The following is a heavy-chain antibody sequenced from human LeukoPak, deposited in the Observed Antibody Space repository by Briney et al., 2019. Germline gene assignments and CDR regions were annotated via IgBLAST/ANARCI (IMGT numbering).Heavy chain of an antibody. V-gene: IGHV3-9*01. Sequence: GRSLRLSRAASGFTFDDYAMHWVRQAPVKGLEWVSGISWNSGSIGYADSVKGRFTISRDNAKNSLYLQMNSLRAEDTALYNCAKVRAAAGPNTGDAFDIWGQGTMVTVSS. CDR1: GFTFDDYA. J-gene: IGHJ3*02. CDR2: ISWNSGSI. CDR3: AKVRAAAGPNTGDAFDI. D-gene: IGHD6-13*01.